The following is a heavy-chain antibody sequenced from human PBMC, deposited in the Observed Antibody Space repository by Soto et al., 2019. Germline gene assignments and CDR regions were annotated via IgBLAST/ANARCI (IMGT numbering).Heavy chain of an antibody. V-gene: IGHV4-31*03. CDR3: ARGLSAAKVVTCYFDY. CDR1: GGSISSSDYY. Sequence: QVHLQESGPGLVKPSQTLSLTCTVSGGSISSSDYYWSWIRQPPGKGLEWIGYIYSSGNTYYNPSLKSRLTISVDTSKNQFSLKLNSVTAADTALYYCARGLSAAKVVTCYFDYWGQGTLVTVSS. D-gene: IGHD2-21*02. J-gene: IGHJ4*02. CDR2: IYSSGNT.